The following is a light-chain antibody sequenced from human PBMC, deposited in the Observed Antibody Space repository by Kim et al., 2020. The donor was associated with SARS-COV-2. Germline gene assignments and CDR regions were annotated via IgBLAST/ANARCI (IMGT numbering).Light chain of an antibody. J-gene: IGKJ4*01. CDR1: QSISSY. Sequence: AVGDRVTITCRASQSISSYLNWYQQKPGKAPKLLIYAASSLQSGVPSRFSGSGSGTDFTLTISSLQPEDFATYYCQQSYSTIALTFGGGTKVDIK. CDR3: QQSYSTIALT. V-gene: IGKV1-39*01. CDR2: AAS.